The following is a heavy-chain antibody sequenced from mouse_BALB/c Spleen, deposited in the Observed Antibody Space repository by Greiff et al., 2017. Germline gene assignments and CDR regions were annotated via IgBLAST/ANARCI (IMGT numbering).Heavy chain of an antibody. Sequence: EVKLQESGPGLVKPSQSLSLTCSVTGYSITSGYYWNWIRQFPGNKLEWMGYISYDGSNNYNPSLKNRISITRDTSKNQFFLKLNSVTTEDTATYYCARGDSSGLYYFDYWGQGTTLTVSS. D-gene: IGHD3-2*01. V-gene: IGHV3-6*02. CDR1: GYSITSGYY. CDR3: ARGDSSGLYYFDY. CDR2: ISYDGSN. J-gene: IGHJ2*01.